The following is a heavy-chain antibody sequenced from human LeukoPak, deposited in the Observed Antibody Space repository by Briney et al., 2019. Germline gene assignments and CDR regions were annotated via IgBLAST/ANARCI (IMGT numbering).Heavy chain of an antibody. CDR3: ARGRITMVRGFLTRYYFDY. Sequence: SETLSLTCTVSGGSISSSSYYWGWIRQPPGKGLEWIGSVYYSGSTYDNPSLKSRVTISVDTSKNQFSLKLSSVTAADTAVYYCARGRITMVRGFLTRYYFDYWGQGTLVTVSS. CDR2: VYYSGST. D-gene: IGHD3-10*01. V-gene: IGHV4-39*01. J-gene: IGHJ4*02. CDR1: GGSISSSSYY.